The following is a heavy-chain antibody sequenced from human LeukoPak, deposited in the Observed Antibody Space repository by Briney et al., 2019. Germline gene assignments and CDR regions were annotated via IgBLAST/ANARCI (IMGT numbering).Heavy chain of an antibody. CDR1: GYTISSCYY. Sequence: SESLTLTCAASGYTISSCYYWGWIRAPPGEVLEWIGSIYHGGSTYYTPSLKSRFTISVDTSKNTLSLKLSSVTAADTAVYYCARVTYYDSSGYRSYFDYWGQGTLVTVSS. CDR2: IYHGGST. D-gene: IGHD3-22*01. J-gene: IGHJ4*02. CDR3: ARVTYYDSSGYRSYFDY. V-gene: IGHV4-38-2*01.